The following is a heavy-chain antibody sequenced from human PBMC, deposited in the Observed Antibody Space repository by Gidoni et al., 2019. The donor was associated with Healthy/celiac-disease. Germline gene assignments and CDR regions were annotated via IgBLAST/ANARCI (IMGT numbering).Heavy chain of an antibody. CDR3: AKDGTTVVTPLCDY. CDR2: ISGSGGST. V-gene: IGHV3-23*01. D-gene: IGHD1-7*01. J-gene: IGHJ4*02. Sequence: EVQLLECGGGLVQHGGSLRLSCADSGFTFSSYSMSWVRQAPGKGLEWVSAISGSGGSTYYADSVKGRFTISRDNSKIPLYLQMNSLRAEDTAVYYCAKDGTTVVTPLCDYWGQGTLVTVSS. CDR1: GFTFSSYS.